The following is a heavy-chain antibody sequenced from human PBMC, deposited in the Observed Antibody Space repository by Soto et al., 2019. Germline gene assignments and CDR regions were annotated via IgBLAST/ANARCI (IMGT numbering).Heavy chain of an antibody. J-gene: IGHJ3*02. V-gene: IGHV5-51*01. CDR2: IYPGDSDT. D-gene: IGHD6-13*01. CDR3: ARLGPGSSWRLDAFDI. CDR1: GYSFTSYW. Sequence: GESLKISCKGSGYSFTSYWIGWVRQMPGKGLEWMGIIYPGDSDTRNSPSFQGQVTISADKSISTAYLQCSSLKASDSAMYYCARLGPGSSWRLDAFDIWGQGTMVTVSS.